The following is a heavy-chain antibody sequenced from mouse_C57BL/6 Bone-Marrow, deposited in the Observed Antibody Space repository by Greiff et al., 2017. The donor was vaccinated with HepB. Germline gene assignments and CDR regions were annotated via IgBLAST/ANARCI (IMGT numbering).Heavy chain of an antibody. CDR2: ISDGGSYT. CDR1: GFTFSSYA. CDR3: ARGGYYGSSYVRYFDV. Sequence: EVQVVESGGGLVKPGGSLKLSCAASGFTFSSYAMSWVRQTPEKRLEWVATISDGGSYTHYPDNVKGRFTISRDNAKNNRYLQMSRLKSEDTAMYYCARGGYYGSSYVRYFDVWGTGTTVTVSS. V-gene: IGHV5-4*01. D-gene: IGHD1-1*01. J-gene: IGHJ1*03.